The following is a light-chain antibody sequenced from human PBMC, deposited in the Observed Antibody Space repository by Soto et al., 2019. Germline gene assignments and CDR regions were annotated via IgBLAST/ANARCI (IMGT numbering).Light chain of an antibody. V-gene: IGKV3-15*01. Sequence: EIVMTQSPATLSVSPGGSATLSCRASQHVSSTFAWYRQKPGQAPTLLIYRASTRATGIPARFSGSGSGTEFPLTISSLQSEDFAVYYCQQYNNWPYTFGQGTKLEIK. CDR3: QQYNNWPYT. CDR2: RAS. J-gene: IGKJ2*01. CDR1: QHVSST.